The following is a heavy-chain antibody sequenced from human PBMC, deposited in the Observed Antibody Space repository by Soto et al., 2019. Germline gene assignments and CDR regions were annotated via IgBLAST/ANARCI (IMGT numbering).Heavy chain of an antibody. J-gene: IGHJ3*02. V-gene: IGHV5-51*01. CDR2: IYPGDSDT. Sequence: LGESLKISCKGSGYSFTSYWIGWVRQMPGKGLEWMGIIYPGDSDTRYSPSFQGQVTISADKSISTAYLQWSSLKASDTAMYYCARVPYYYDSSGYYQGAFDIWGQGTMVTVSS. D-gene: IGHD3-22*01. CDR3: ARVPYYYDSSGYYQGAFDI. CDR1: GYSFTSYW.